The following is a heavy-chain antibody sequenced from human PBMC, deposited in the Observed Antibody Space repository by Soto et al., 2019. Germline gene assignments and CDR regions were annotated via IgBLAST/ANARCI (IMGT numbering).Heavy chain of an antibody. Sequence: EVQLVQSGAEVKKPGESLKISCKGSGYSFTNYWIGWVRQMPGKGLEWMGAIYPGDSDTRSSPSFQGQVSISADKSLRTAYLQWSILQASDTAMYYCARSVESGSGGYYSPFDYWGQGTLVTVSS. D-gene: IGHD3-22*01. J-gene: IGHJ4*02. CDR1: GYSFTNYW. CDR3: ARSVESGSGGYYSPFDY. CDR2: IYPGDSDT. V-gene: IGHV5-51*01.